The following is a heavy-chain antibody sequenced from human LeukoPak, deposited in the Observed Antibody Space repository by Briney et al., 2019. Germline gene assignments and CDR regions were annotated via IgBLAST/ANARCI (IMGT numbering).Heavy chain of an antibody. CDR2: INPNSGGT. V-gene: IGHV1-2*02. J-gene: IGHJ6*02. Sequence: EASVKVSCKASGYTFTGYYMHWVRQAPGQGLEWMGWINPNSGGTNYAQKFQGRVTMTRDTSISTAYMELSRLRSDDTAVYYYARDTDDFWSGGMDVWGQGTTVTVSS. CDR3: ARDTDDFWSGGMDV. D-gene: IGHD3-3*01. CDR1: GYTFTGYY.